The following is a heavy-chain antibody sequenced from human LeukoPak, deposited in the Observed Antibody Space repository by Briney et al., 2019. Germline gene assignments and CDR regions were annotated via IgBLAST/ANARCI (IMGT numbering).Heavy chain of an antibody. CDR1: GFTFDDYA. J-gene: IGHJ4*02. CDR2: ISSSSSYI. CDR3: ARANTLAYCSGGSCMVGYFDY. Sequence: GGSLRLSCAASGFTFDDYAMHWVRQAPGKGLEWVSSISSSSSYIYYADSVKGRFTISRDNAKNSLYLQMNSLRAEDTAVYYCARANTLAYCSGGSCMVGYFDYWGQGTLVTVSP. V-gene: IGHV3-21*01. D-gene: IGHD2-15*01.